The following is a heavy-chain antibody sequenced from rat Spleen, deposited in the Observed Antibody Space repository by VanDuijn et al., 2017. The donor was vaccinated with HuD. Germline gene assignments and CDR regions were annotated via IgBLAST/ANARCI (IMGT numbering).Heavy chain of an antibody. CDR3: ARTTYDYFDY. D-gene: IGHD2-1*01. CDR2: FNYEGSST. CDR1: GFTFSNYG. V-gene: IGHV5-19*01. J-gene: IGHJ2*01. Sequence: EVQLVESGGGLVQPGRSLKLSCAASGFTFSNYGMHWIRQAPTKGLEWVVSFNYEGSSTYYGDTVKGRFTISRDNAKSTLSLQMNSLRSEDTAAYYCARTTYDYFDYWGQGVMVTVSS.